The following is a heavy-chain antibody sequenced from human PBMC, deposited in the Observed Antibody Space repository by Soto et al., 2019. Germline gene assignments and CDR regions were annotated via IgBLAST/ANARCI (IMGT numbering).Heavy chain of an antibody. CDR1: GGSISSSHW. Sequence: QVQLRESGPGLVKPSGTLSLTCAVSGGSISSSHWWNWVRQSPGKGLEWIGEIYHSGSTNYNLSLKRRITMSVDKSKNQYSPRLNSVTAADTATYFCAGFPFGDNFDYYGMVVWGQGTTVTVSS. CDR3: AGFPFGDNFDYYGMVV. V-gene: IGHV4-4*02. D-gene: IGHD3-10*01. CDR2: IYHSGST. J-gene: IGHJ6*02.